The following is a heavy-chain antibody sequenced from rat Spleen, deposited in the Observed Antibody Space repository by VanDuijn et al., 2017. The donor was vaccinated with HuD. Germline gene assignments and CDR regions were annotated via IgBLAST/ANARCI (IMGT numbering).Heavy chain of an antibody. J-gene: IGHJ2*01. CDR3: AKLSGKYYGYNYLDW. Sequence: EVQLVESGGGLVQPGNSLKLSCAASGFTFSDYAMAWVRQSPKKGLEWVATISPSGGGTWYRDSVKGRFTVSRDNADSTLYLQMDSLRSEDTATYHCAKLSGKYYGYNYLDWWGQGVMVTVSS. CDR1: GFTFSDYA. D-gene: IGHD1-9*01. V-gene: IGHV5S23*01. CDR2: ISPSGGGT.